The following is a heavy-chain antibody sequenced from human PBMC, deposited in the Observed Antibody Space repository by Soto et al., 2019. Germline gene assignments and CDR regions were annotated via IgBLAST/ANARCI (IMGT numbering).Heavy chain of an antibody. Sequence: GALTISCAGPGFKVSRSRLNLVRQATRKGLEWVSFISSSSSYTYYSDSVKGRFTISRDNAKNSLFLQMNSLRAEDTAVYYCAKDRGRGSPVSGGLDVWGQGTTVTVSS. CDR3: AKDRGRGSPVSGGLDV. J-gene: IGHJ6*02. D-gene: IGHD3-10*01. CDR1: GFKVSRSR. V-gene: IGHV3-21*01. CDR2: ISSSSSYT.